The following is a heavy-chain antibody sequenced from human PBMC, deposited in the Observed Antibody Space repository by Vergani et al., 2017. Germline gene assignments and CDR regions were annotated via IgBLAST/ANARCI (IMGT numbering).Heavy chain of an antibody. CDR1: GFSFNSYW. V-gene: IGHV3-74*03. CDR3: AGPQGTSAYYYGGFDY. J-gene: IGHJ4*02. D-gene: IGHD3-22*01. Sequence: DVHLAESGGGFFQPGGSLRLSCSASGFSFNSYWMHWVRQVPGKGLLWVSRIKSDGSITAYADSVKGRFTISRDNAQNTLYLQMNSLTAEDTAIYYCAGPQGTSAYYYGGFDYWGQGILVTVSS. CDR2: IKSDGSIT.